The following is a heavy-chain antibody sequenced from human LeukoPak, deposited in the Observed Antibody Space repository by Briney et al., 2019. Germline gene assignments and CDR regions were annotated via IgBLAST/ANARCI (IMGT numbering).Heavy chain of an antibody. CDR3: ARGWGSSSWYDY. CDR1: GGSFSGYY. V-gene: IGHV4-34*01. D-gene: IGHD6-13*01. J-gene: IGHJ4*02. CDR2: INHSGST. Sequence: ASETLSLTCAVSGGSFSGYYWSWIRQPPGKGLEWIWEINHSGSTNYNPSLKSRVTISVDKSKNQFSLKLSSVTAADTAVYYCARGWGSSSWYDYWGQGTLVTVSS.